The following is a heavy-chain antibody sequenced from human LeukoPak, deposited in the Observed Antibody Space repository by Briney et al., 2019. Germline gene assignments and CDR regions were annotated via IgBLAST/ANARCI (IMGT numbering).Heavy chain of an antibody. CDR3: AREKGSGWSPPDY. J-gene: IGHJ4*02. CDR1: GDSISTNS. CDR2: IINSGGGST. V-gene: IGHV4-59*01. Sequence: PSETLSLTCTVSGDSISTNSWSWIRQAPGKRLEWIGYIINSGGGSTNYNPSLKSRVTISADTSKSQFLLKVDSVTTADTAVYYCAREKGSGWSPPDYWGQGILVTVSS. D-gene: IGHD6-19*01.